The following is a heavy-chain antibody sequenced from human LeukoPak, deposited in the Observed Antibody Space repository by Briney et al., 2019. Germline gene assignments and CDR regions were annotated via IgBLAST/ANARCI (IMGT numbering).Heavy chain of an antibody. CDR1: GFTFSSYA. V-gene: IGHV4-34*01. D-gene: IGHD3-3*01. CDR2: INHSGST. CDR3: ARGVGGYDFWSGYYCNNWFDP. J-gene: IGHJ5*02. Sequence: GSLRLSCAASGFTFSSYAMSWIRQPPGKGLEWIGEINHSGSTNYNPSLKSRVTISVDTSKNQFSLKLSSVTAADTAVYYCARGVGGYDFWSGYYCNNWFDPWGQGTLVTVSS.